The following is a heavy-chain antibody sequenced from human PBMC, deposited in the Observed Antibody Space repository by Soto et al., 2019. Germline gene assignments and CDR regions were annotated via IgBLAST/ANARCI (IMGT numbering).Heavy chain of an antibody. V-gene: IGHV4-31*03. CDR3: ARNPNDFCEYTVFDV. CDR2: VYSTGSV. J-gene: IGHJ4*01. D-gene: IGHD4-17*01. Sequence: TLSLTCNVSGGAIRRGGYHWVWIRQHREKGLDWIGHVYSTGSVFYNPSLETRVDSSLDRSNDCFSFQLTSVTAADTAIYYWARNPNDFCEYTVFDVWGHGTPVNASS. CDR1: GGAIRRGGYH.